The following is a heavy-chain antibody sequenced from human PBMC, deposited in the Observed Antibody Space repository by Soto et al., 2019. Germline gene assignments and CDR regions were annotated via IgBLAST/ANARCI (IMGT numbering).Heavy chain of an antibody. J-gene: IGHJ4*02. CDR3: ARDTGGAAYNSGWFGY. V-gene: IGHV3-48*01. CDR1: GFTFSSYS. D-gene: IGHD6-19*01. CDR2: ISSSSRTI. Sequence: EVQLVESGGGLVQPGGSLRLSCAASGFTFSSYSMNWVRQAPGKGLEWLSYISSSSRTIYYADSVKGRFTISRDNAKNSLYLHMNSLRAKDTAVYYCARDTGGAAYNSGWFGYWGQGPLVIVSS.